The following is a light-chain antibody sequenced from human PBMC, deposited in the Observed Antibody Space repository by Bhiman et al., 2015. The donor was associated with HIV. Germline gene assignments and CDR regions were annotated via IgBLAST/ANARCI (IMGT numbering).Light chain of an antibody. CDR1: KLGDKY. J-gene: IGLJ1*01. CDR2: QDN. Sequence: GSVAPGQTARITCSGDKLGDKYVCWYQQKPGQSPLLVIYQDNKRPSGIPGRFSGSNSGNTATLTISGTQAMDEADYYCQAWDTSSEVFGPGTKVTVL. CDR3: QAWDTSSEV. V-gene: IGLV3-1*01.